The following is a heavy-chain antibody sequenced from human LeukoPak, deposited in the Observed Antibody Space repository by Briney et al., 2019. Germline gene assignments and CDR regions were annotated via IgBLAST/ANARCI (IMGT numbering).Heavy chain of an antibody. CDR2: IWYDGSEK. CDR3: ASAETYYYDSSGYYYDY. D-gene: IGHD3-22*01. V-gene: IGHV3-33*01. Sequence: GRSLRLSCAASGFTFSQFGMHWVRQAPGKGLEWVAIIWYDGSEKFYGDSVKGRFTISRDNSKNTLYLQMNSLRAEDTAVYYCASAETYYYDSSGYYYDYWGQGTLVTVSS. CDR1: GFTFSQFG. J-gene: IGHJ4*02.